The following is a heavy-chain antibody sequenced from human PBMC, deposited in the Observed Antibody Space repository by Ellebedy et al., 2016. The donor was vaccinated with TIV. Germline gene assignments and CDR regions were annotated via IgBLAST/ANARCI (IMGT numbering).Heavy chain of an antibody. CDR2: IYYSGST. Sequence: MPSETLSLTCTVSGGSISSYYWSWIRQPPGKGLEWIGYIYYSGSTNYNPSLKSRVTISVDTSKNQFSLKLSSVTAADTAVYYCARGRGYSGYDVWGQGTLVTVSS. D-gene: IGHD5-12*01. CDR1: GGSISSYY. J-gene: IGHJ4*02. V-gene: IGHV4-59*01. CDR3: ARGRGYSGYDV.